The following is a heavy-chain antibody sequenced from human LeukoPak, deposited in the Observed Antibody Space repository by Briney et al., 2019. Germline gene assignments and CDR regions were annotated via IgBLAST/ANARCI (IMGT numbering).Heavy chain of an antibody. Sequence: PSQTLSLTCTVSGGSISSGGYYWSWIRQPPGRGLEWIGYIYHSGSTYYNPSLKSRVTISVDTSKNQFSLKLSSVTAADTAVYYCARGVDSSGYYFDYWGQGTLVTVSS. CDR2: IYHSGST. D-gene: IGHD3-22*01. V-gene: IGHV4-30-2*01. CDR1: GGSISSGGYY. J-gene: IGHJ4*02. CDR3: ARGVDSSGYYFDY.